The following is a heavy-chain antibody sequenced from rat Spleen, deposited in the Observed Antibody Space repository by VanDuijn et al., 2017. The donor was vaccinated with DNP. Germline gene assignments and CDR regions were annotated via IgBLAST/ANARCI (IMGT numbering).Heavy chain of an antibody. CDR1: GFSFTSYG. V-gene: IGHV2-1*01. CDR3: TGSAYSSYTYDWFFDF. J-gene: IGHJ1*01. D-gene: IGHD1-2*01. Sequence: QVQLKESGPGLVQPSQTLSLTCAVSGFSFTSYGVHWVRQAPGKGLEWVGAAWSGGGTDYSSALRSRLSIRRDTSRSQVFLELSSLQTEDTAVYFCTGSAYSSYTYDWFFDFWGPGTMVTVSS. CDR2: AWSGGGT.